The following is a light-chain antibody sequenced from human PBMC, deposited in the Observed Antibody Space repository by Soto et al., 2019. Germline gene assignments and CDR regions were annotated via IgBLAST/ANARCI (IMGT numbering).Light chain of an antibody. CDR1: SSNIGRNT. J-gene: IGLJ1*01. CDR3: AAWDDSLNGHYV. CDR2: TNN. Sequence: QLVLTQPPSASGTTGQRVTISCSGSSSNIGRNTVNWYQQVPGTAPKFLISTNNQRPSGVPHRFSGSKSGTSASLAISGLQSGDEADYYCAAWDDSLNGHYVFGTGTKLTVL. V-gene: IGLV1-44*01.